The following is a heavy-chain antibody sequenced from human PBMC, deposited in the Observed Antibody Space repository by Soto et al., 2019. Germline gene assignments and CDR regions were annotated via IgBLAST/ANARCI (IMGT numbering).Heavy chain of an antibody. CDR3: AKDLRRTYYDILSGYWPEIVRDY. D-gene: IGHD3-9*01. CDR1: GFTFSSYG. J-gene: IGHJ4*02. V-gene: IGHV3-30*18. CDR2: ISYDGSNK. Sequence: GGSLRLSCAASGFTFSSYGMHWVRQAPGKGLEWVAVISYDGSNKYYADSVKGRFTISRDNSKNTLYLQMNSLRAEDTAVYYFAKDLRRTYYDILSGYWPEIVRDYLAQGTLVTVSS.